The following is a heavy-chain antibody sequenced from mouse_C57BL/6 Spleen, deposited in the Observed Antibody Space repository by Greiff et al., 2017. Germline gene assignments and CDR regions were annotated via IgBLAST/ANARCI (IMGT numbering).Heavy chain of an antibody. CDR3: TREGVVATDYAMDC. J-gene: IGHJ4*01. Sequence: EVQLQQSGTVLARPGASVKMSCKTSGYTFTSYWMHWVKQRPGQGLEWIGAIYPGNSDTSYNQKFKGKAKLAAVTSASTAYMELSSLTNEDSAVYYGTREGVVATDYAMDCWGQGTSVTVSS. CDR2: IYPGNSDT. V-gene: IGHV1-5*01. D-gene: IGHD1-1*01. CDR1: GYTFTSYW.